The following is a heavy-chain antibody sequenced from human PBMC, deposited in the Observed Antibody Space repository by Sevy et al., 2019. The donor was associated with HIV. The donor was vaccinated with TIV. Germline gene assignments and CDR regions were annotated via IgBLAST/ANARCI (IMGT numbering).Heavy chain of an antibody. CDR3: ARDGSVVSPYYYYAMDV. J-gene: IGHJ6*02. D-gene: IGHD2-21*01. CDR1: GFTFSNYG. V-gene: IGHV3-33*07. Sequence: GGSLRLSCAASGFTFSNYGMYWVRQAPGKGLEWVAIIWHDGSSKHYADSVRGRFTISRENSKNALYLQMNNLRAEETAVYYCARDGSVVSPYYYYAMDVWGQGTTVTVSS. CDR2: IWHDGSSK.